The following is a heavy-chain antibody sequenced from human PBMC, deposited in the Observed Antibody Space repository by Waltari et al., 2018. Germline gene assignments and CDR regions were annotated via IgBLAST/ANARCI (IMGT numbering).Heavy chain of an antibody. Sequence: QVQLQESGPGLVKPSETLSLTCTVSGGSISSHYWSWIRQPPGKGLEWIGYIYYSGSTNYNPSLKSRVTISVDTSKNQFSLKLSSVTAADTAVYYCARDLDTAIPNAFDIGGQGTMVTVSS. V-gene: IGHV4-59*11. CDR3: ARDLDTAIPNAFDI. J-gene: IGHJ3*02. CDR1: GGSISSHY. CDR2: IYYSGST. D-gene: IGHD5-18*01.